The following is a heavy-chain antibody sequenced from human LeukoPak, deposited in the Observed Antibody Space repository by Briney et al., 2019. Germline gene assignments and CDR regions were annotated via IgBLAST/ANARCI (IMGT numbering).Heavy chain of an antibody. J-gene: IGHJ5*02. V-gene: IGHV1-2*02. Sequence: ASVKVSCKASGYTFTGYYMHWVRRAPGQGLEWMGWINPNSGGTNYAQKFQGRVTMTRDTSISTACMELSRLRSDDTAVYYCARAIQYSSGWYGGVNWFDPWGQGTLVTVSP. CDR1: GYTFTGYY. CDR3: ARAIQYSSGWYGGVNWFDP. CDR2: INPNSGGT. D-gene: IGHD6-19*01.